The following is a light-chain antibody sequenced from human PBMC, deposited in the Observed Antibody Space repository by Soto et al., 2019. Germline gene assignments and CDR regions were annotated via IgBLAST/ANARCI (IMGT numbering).Light chain of an antibody. J-gene: IGLJ3*02. CDR1: SSDVGTYNL. Sequence: QSVLTQPASVSGSPGQSITISCTGTSSDVGTYNLVSWYQHHPGKAPKVMVYEGTKRPSGVSNRFSGSKSGNTASLTISGLQAEDEADYFCCSYAGTSTLLFGAGTKVTVL. CDR2: EGT. V-gene: IGLV2-23*01. CDR3: CSYAGTSTLL.